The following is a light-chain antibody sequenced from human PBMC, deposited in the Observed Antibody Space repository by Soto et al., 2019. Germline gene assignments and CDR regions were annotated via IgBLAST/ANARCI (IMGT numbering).Light chain of an antibody. V-gene: IGKV3-15*01. CDR3: QQYNNWPTWT. Sequence: EIVMTQSPATLSVSPGERVTLSCRASQSLTRNLAWYQHKPGQXXXXXXXXXXXXAXGIPARFSGSGSETEFTLTSSSLQAEDSAVYFCQQYNNWPTWTFGQGTKVDIK. CDR2: XXX. J-gene: IGKJ1*01. CDR1: QSLTRN.